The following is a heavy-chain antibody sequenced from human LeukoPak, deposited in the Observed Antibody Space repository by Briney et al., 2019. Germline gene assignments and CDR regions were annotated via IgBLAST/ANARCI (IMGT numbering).Heavy chain of an antibody. D-gene: IGHD3-10*01. V-gene: IGHV3-21*01. Sequence: GGSLRLSCAASGFTFSTYTMNWVRQAPGQGLEWVSSLSPSRYYIYHGDSVKGRFTISRDNAENSLYLQMNSLRAEDTAVYFCAREIRGEGFDYWGQGTLVTVSS. CDR1: GFTFSTYT. CDR3: AREIRGEGFDY. CDR2: LSPSRYYI. J-gene: IGHJ4*02.